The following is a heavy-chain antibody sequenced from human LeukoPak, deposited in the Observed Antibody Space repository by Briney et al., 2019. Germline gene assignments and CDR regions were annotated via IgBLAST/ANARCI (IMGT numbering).Heavy chain of an antibody. J-gene: IGHJ4*02. V-gene: IGHV4-34*01. CDR2: INHSGST. CDR1: GGSFSGYY. CDR3: ARASRDGYKYFDY. D-gene: IGHD5-24*01. Sequence: SETLSLTCAVYGGSFSGYYWSWIRQPPGKGLEWIGEINHSGSTNYNPSLKSRVTISVDTSKNQFSLKLSSVTAADTAVYYCARASRDGYKYFDYWGQGTLVTVSS.